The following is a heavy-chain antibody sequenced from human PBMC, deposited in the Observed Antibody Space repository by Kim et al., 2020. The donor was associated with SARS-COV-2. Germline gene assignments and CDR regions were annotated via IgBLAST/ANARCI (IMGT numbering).Heavy chain of an antibody. J-gene: IGHJ4*02. Sequence: SETLSLTCTVSGGSISSYYWSWIRQPPGKGLEWIGYIYYSGSTNYNPSLKSRVTISVDTSKNQFSLKLSSVTAADTAVYYCATTKPRGPLRYFDWLLYPLAFDYWGQGTLVTVSS. CDR1: GGSISSYY. V-gene: IGHV4-59*08. CDR2: IYYSGST. CDR3: ATTKPRGPLRYFDWLLYPLAFDY. D-gene: IGHD3-9*01.